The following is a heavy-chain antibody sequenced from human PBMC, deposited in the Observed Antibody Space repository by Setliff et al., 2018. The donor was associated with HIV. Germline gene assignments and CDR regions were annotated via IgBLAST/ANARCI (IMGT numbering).Heavy chain of an antibody. CDR3: AKALYNFWSGYYSDPSDPPDYFDY. D-gene: IGHD3-3*01. CDR1: GFTFSSYA. Sequence: PGGSLRLSCAASGFTFSSYAMSWVRQAPGKGLEWVSAISGSGGSTYYADSVKGRFTISRDNSKNALYLQMNSLRAEDTAVYYCAKALYNFWSGYYSDPSDPPDYFDYWGQGTLVTVSS. CDR2: ISGSGGST. V-gene: IGHV3-23*01. J-gene: IGHJ4*02.